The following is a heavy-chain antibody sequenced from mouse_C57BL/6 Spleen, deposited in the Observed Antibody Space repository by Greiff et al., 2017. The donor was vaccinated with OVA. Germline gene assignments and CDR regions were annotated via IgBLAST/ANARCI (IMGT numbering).Heavy chain of an antibody. Sequence: QVQLQQPGAELVKPGASVKLSCKASGYTFTSYWMHWVKQRPGRGLEWIGRIEPNSGGTKYNEKFKSKATLTVDKPSSTAYMQLSSLTSEDSAVYYCARPHGSSAWYFDVWGTGTTVTVSS. CDR2: IEPNSGGT. J-gene: IGHJ1*03. CDR1: GYTFTSYW. D-gene: IGHD1-1*01. V-gene: IGHV1-72*01. CDR3: ARPHGSSAWYFDV.